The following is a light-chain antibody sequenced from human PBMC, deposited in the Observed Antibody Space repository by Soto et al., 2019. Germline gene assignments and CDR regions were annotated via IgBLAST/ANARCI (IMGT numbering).Light chain of an antibody. CDR3: CSYAGTYSYV. Sequence: QSVLTQPRSVSGSPGQSVTIPCTGTSSDVGAYNYVSWYQQHPGKAPKFMIYDVSKRPSGVPDRFSGSKSGNTASLTISGLQAEDEADYYCCSYAGTYSYVFGTGTKV. CDR1: SSDVGAYNY. V-gene: IGLV2-11*01. J-gene: IGLJ1*01. CDR2: DVS.